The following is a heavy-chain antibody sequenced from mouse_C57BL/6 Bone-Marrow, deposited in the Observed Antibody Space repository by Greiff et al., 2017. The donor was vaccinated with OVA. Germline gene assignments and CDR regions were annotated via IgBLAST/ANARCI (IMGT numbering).Heavy chain of an antibody. D-gene: IGHD1-1*01. CDR3: ARSYYYGSLTY. CDR2: INPNNGGT. J-gene: IGHJ3*01. V-gene: IGHV1-26*01. Sequence: EVQLQQSGPELVKPGASVKISCKASGYTFTDYYMNWVKQSHGKSLEWIGDINPNNGGTSYNQKFKGKATLTVAKSSSTAYMELRSLTSEDSAVYYCARSYYYGSLTYWGQGTLVTVSA. CDR1: GYTFTDYY.